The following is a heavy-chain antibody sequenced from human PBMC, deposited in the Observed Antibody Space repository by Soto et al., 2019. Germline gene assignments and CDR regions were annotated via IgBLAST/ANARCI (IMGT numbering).Heavy chain of an antibody. CDR2: ISGYNGDT. V-gene: IGHV1-18*01. CDR3: ARDREGAPDI. J-gene: IGHJ3*02. CDR1: GYTFTSCG. Sequence: ASVKVSCKASGYTFTSCGIIWVRQAPGQGLEWMGWISGYNGDTYYAAKLQDRVTMTTNTSTTTAYLELRSLRSDDTAGYYCARDREGAPDIWGQGTMVTVSS.